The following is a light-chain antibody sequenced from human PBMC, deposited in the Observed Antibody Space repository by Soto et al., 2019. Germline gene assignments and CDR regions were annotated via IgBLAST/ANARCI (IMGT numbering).Light chain of an antibody. Sequence: QSALTQPASVSGSPGQSITISCTGTSSDVGRYNYVSWYQHHPGKAPKLLIYEVTNRPSGVSNRFSGSKSGNMASLTISGLQAEDEADYYCKSFTASNTLVFGGGTKLTVL. CDR3: KSFTASNTLV. CDR2: EVT. J-gene: IGLJ2*01. V-gene: IGLV2-14*01. CDR1: SSDVGRYNY.